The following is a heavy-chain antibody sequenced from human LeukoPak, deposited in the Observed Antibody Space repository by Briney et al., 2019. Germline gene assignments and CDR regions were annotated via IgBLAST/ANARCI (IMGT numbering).Heavy chain of an antibody. Sequence: ASVKVSCKASGGTFSSYAISWVRQAPGQGLEWMGWISAYNGNTNYAQKLQGRVTMTTDTSTSTAYMELRSLRSDDTAVYYCARGGLYCSGGSCPDYWGQGTLVTVSS. J-gene: IGHJ4*02. CDR1: GGTFSSYA. D-gene: IGHD2-15*01. V-gene: IGHV1-18*01. CDR3: ARGGLYCSGGSCPDY. CDR2: ISAYNGNT.